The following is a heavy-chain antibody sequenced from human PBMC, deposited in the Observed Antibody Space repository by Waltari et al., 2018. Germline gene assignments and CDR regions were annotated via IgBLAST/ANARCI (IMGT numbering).Heavy chain of an antibody. CDR2: ISSSSIYT. V-gene: IGHV3-21*01. Sequence: EVQLVESGGGLVKPGGSLRLSCAASGFTFSSYSLNWVRQAPGRGLEWVSSISSSSIYTYYADSVKGRFTISRDNAKNSLYLQMNSLRAEDTAVYYCARGRGDYGDYREYFDLWGRGTLVTVSS. D-gene: IGHD4-17*01. J-gene: IGHJ2*01. CDR1: GFTFSSYS. CDR3: ARGRGDYGDYREYFDL.